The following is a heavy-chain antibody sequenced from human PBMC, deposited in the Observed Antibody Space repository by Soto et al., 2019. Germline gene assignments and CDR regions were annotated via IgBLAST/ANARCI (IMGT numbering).Heavy chain of an antibody. CDR2: IYYSGST. CDR1: GCCISSGGYY. D-gene: IGHD5-12*01. Sequence: PSETVSLTCTVSGCCISSGGYYWSWIRQHPGKGLEWIGYIYYSGSTYYNPSLKSRVTISVDTSKNQFSLKLSSVTAADTAVYYCARIDRSGYESVAFDIWGQGTMVTVSS. V-gene: IGHV4-31*03. J-gene: IGHJ3*02. CDR3: ARIDRSGYESVAFDI.